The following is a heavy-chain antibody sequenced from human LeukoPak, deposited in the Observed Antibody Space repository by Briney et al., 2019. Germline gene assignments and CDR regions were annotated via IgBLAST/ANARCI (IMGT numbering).Heavy chain of an antibody. V-gene: IGHV3-21*01. Sequence: GGSLRLSCAASGFTFSSYSMNWVRQAPGKGLEWVSSISSSSSYIYYADSVKGRFTISRDNAKNSLYLQMNSLRAEDTAVYYCARTPSSFWSGYGYFDYWGQGTLVTVSS. CDR2: ISSSSSYI. CDR3: ARTPSSFWSGYGYFDY. D-gene: IGHD3-3*01. CDR1: GFTFSSYS. J-gene: IGHJ4*02.